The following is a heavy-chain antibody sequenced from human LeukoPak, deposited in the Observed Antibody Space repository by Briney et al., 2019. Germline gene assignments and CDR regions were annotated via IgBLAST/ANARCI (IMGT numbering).Heavy chain of an antibody. D-gene: IGHD4-23*01. CDR1: GFSFSSYG. Sequence: PAESLTLSCAASGFSFSSYGMHWVRHAPRPGLERVAFMRYYGSNKYYADSVKGRFTISRDNSKNTLYLQMNSLRAEDTAVYYCAKPVTTVVTPDYFDYWGQGTLVTVSS. V-gene: IGHV3-30*02. CDR2: MRYYGSNK. CDR3: AKPVTTVVTPDYFDY. J-gene: IGHJ4*02.